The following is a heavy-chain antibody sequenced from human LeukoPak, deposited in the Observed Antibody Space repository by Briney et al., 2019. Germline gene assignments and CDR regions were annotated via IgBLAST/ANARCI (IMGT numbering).Heavy chain of an antibody. CDR2: IRTTAEGAKYA. D-gene: IGHD3-9*01. J-gene: IGHJ4*02. V-gene: IGHV3-48*02. CDR1: GFSFTDYP. CDR3: ATDQRYAFDY. Sequence: PGGSLRLSCATSGFSFTDYPMNWVRQAPGKGLEWISNIRTTAEGAKYAYYADSVKGRVTISRDDGKNTLYLHMNSQRDDDTAVYYCATDQRYAFDYWGQGILVTVSS.